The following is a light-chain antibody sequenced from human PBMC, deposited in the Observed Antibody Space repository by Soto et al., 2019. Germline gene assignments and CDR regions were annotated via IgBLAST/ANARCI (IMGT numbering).Light chain of an antibody. V-gene: IGLV2-14*01. CDR1: SSDVGGYNY. J-gene: IGLJ3*02. Sequence: QSVLTQPASVSGSPGQSITISCTGTSSDVGGYNYVSWYQQHPGKAPKLIIYEVSNRPSGVSNRFSGSKSGNTASLTISGLQAEDEAVYYCSSYTSSSTWVFGGGTKLTVL. CDR3: SSYTSSSTWV. CDR2: EVS.